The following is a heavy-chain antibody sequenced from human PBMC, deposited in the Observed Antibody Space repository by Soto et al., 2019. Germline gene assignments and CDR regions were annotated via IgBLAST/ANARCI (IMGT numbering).Heavy chain of an antibody. CDR2: INPSGGST. V-gene: IGHV1-46*01. Sequence: QVQLVQSGAEVKKPGASVKVSCKASGYTFTSYYMHWVRQAPGQGLEWMGIINPSGGSTSYAQKFQGRVTMTRDTSTSTVYMELSSLRSEDTAVYYCASVRYSNYILGWFDPWGQGTLVTVSS. CDR3: ASVRYSNYILGWFDP. J-gene: IGHJ5*02. CDR1: GYTFTSYY. D-gene: IGHD4-4*01.